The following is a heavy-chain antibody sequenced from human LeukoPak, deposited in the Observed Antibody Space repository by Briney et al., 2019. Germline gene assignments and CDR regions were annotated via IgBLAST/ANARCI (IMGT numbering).Heavy chain of an antibody. D-gene: IGHD6-13*01. CDR3: ARGKTYKAYSSSWYPFFDY. CDR2: VYYSGTT. J-gene: IGHJ4*02. V-gene: IGHV4-39*07. CDR1: GDSISLSFYY. Sequence: SETLSLTCSVSGDSISLSFYYWGWIRQPPGKALEWIGSVYYSGTTSYNPSLKSRVTISVDTSKNQFSLKLSSVTAADTAVYYCARGKTYKAYSSSWYPFFDYWGQGTLVTVSS.